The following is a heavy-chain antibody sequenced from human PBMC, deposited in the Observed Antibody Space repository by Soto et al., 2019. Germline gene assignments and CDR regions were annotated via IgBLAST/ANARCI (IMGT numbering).Heavy chain of an antibody. CDR3: ARARGSSQNLDT. Sequence: TSGALSLTWTVSVDSISRDYWSWIRQPPGKGLEWIGYTYYNGLTNTNPSLKSRLTISVDTSKNQFSLKLTSVTAADTAVYYCARARGSSQNLDTWGQGTLVTVSS. CDR1: VDSISRDY. D-gene: IGHD6-13*01. J-gene: IGHJ5*02. V-gene: IGHV4-59*01. CDR2: TYYNGLT.